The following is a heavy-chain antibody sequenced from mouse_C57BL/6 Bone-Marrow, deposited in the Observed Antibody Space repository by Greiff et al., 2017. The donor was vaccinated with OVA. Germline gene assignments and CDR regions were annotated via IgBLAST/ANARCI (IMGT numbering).Heavy chain of an antibody. CDR3: ASYDYDGGPLGY. V-gene: IGHV1-80*01. D-gene: IGHD2-4*01. CDR1: GYAFSSYW. CDR2: IYPGDGDT. Sequence: QVHVKQSGAELVKPGASVKISCKASGYAFSSYWMNWVKQRPGKGLEWIGQIYPGDGDTNYNGKFKGKATLTADKSSSTAYMQLSSLTSEDSAVYFCASYDYDGGPLGYWGQGTTLTVSS. J-gene: IGHJ2*01.